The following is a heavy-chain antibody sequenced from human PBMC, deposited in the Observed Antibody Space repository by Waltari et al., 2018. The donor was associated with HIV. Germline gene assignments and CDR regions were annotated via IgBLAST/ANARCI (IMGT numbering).Heavy chain of an antibody. CDR1: GFTFSTSA. CDR3: GRVGGGAVAGGFVDY. CDR2: IGTAGDR. V-gene: IGHV3-13*01. D-gene: IGHD6-19*01. Sequence: EVQLAESGGGSVQPGGSLRLSCAASGFTFSTSAMYWVRQLTGKGPEWVSGIGTAGDRYYLASVKGRFTVSRENDKNSLYLQMNNLRAEDTAVYYCGRVGGGAVAGGFVDYWGQGILVTVSS. J-gene: IGHJ4*02.